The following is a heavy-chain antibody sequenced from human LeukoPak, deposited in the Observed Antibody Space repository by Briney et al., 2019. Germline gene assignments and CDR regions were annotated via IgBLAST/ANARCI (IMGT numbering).Heavy chain of an antibody. J-gene: IGHJ4*02. V-gene: IGHV3-30*02. CDR3: AKIPVVGATTSRDY. D-gene: IGHD1-26*01. CDR2: IRYDGSNK. Sequence: GGSLRLSCAASGVTFSTFDMHWVRQAPGKGLEWVAFIRYDGSNKYYADSVKGRFTISRDNSKNTLFLQMNSLRADDTAVCYCAKIPVVGATTSRDYWGQGTLVAVSS. CDR1: GVTFSTFD.